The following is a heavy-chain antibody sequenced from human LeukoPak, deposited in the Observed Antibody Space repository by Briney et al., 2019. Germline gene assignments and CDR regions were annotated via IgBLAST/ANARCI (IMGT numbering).Heavy chain of an antibody. CDR2: IYYSGST. CDR3: ARENVLLWFGELSNWFDP. V-gene: IGHV4-61*05. D-gene: IGHD3-10*01. J-gene: IGHJ5*02. Sequence: PSETLSLTCTVSGGSISSSSYFWGWIRQPPGKGLEWIGYIYYSGSTNYNPSLKSRVTISVDTSKNQFSLKLSSVTAADTAVYYCARENVLLWFGELSNWFDPWGQGTLVTVSS. CDR1: GGSISSSSYF.